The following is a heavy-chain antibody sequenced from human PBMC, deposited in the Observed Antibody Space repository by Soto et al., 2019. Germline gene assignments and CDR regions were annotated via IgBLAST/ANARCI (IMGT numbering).Heavy chain of an antibody. Sequence: GGSLRLSCAASGFTFSSYSMNWVRQAPGKGLEWVSSISSSSSYIYYADSVKGRFTISRDNAKNSLYLQMNSLRAEDTAVYYCARVGRDRPTFDYWGQGTLVTVSS. CDR1: GFTFSSYS. J-gene: IGHJ4*02. CDR3: ARVGRDRPTFDY. CDR2: ISSSSSYI. D-gene: IGHD3-10*01. V-gene: IGHV3-21*01.